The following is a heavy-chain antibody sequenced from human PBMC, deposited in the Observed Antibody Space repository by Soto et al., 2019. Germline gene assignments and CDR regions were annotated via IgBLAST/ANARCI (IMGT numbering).Heavy chain of an antibody. V-gene: IGHV4-39*01. D-gene: IGHD3-3*01. CDR2: IYYSGRT. CDR3: ARQFSVSSLDYWSGYSSVDAFDL. Sequence: PSETLSLTCTVSSGSISNSNNYWGWVRQPPGKGLEWIGSIYYSGRTYYNPSLKSRVTISADTSKNHFSLNLNSVTAADTAVYYCARQFSVSSLDYWSGYSSVDAFDLWGQETMVTVSS. J-gene: IGHJ3*01. CDR1: SGSISNSNNY.